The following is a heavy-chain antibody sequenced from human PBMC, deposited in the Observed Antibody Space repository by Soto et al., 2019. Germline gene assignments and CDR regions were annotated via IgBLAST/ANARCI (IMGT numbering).Heavy chain of an antibody. Sequence: EMQLLESGGGLVQPGGSLRLSCAASGFTFSSYAMSWVRQAPGKGLERVSAISGSGGSTYYADSVKGRFTISRDNSKNTLYLQMNSLRAEDTAVYYCAKAPSYYYDSSGYSSWGQGTLVTVSS. CDR2: ISGSGGST. J-gene: IGHJ5*02. CDR3: AKAPSYYYDSSGYSS. V-gene: IGHV3-23*01. D-gene: IGHD3-22*01. CDR1: GFTFSSYA.